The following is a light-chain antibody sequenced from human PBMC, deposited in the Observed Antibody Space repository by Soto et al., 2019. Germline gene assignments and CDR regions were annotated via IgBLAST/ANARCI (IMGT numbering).Light chain of an antibody. J-gene: IGKJ4*01. CDR2: AAS. V-gene: IGKV1-27*01. CDR1: QSISNI. CDR3: QKYDSAPLT. Sequence: IQPSQSPTSLSAPVGDRVTITCRASQSISNILAWYQQKPGQAPKLLIYAASTLQLGVPARFSGSGSGTDFTLTISSLQPEDFATYYCQKYDSAPLTFGGGTKVDI.